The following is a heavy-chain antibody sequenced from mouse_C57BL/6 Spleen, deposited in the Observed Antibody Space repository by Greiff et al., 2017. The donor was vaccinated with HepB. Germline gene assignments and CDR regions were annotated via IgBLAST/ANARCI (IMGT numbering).Heavy chain of an antibody. Sequence: QVQLQQPGTELVKPGASVKLSCKASGYTFTSYWMHWVKQRPGQGLEWIGNINPSNGGTNYNEKFKSKATLTVDKSSSTAYMQLSSLTSEDSAVYYCARWLTGTLYWYFDVWGTGTTVTVSS. D-gene: IGHD4-1*01. V-gene: IGHV1-53*01. J-gene: IGHJ1*03. CDR1: GYTFTSYW. CDR3: ARWLTGTLYWYFDV. CDR2: INPSNGGT.